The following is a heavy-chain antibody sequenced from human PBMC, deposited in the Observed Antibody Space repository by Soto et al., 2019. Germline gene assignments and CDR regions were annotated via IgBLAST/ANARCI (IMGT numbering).Heavy chain of an antibody. CDR3: ARDIGFVYVN. CDR2: IKEDGSEI. J-gene: IGHJ4*02. CDR1: GFNVMRYW. V-gene: IGHV3-7*01. D-gene: IGHD2-15*01. Sequence: GGSLRLSCAVSGFNVMRYWMSWVRQAPGKGLEWVASIKEDGSEIYYLHSVRGRFSISRDSAGNALHLTMNYLSAGDTGVYFCARDIGFVYVNWVQGXLVTVYS.